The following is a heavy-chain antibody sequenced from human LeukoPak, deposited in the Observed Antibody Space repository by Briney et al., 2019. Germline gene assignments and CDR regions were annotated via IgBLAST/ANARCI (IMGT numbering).Heavy chain of an antibody. CDR1: GGSISSYY. J-gene: IGHJ6*04. Sequence: SETLSLTCTVSGGSISSYYWSWIRQPPGKGLEWIGYIYYSGSTNYNPSLKSRVTISVDTSKNQFSLKLSSVTAADTAVYYYARLENRDYYYYGMDVWGKGTTVTVSS. CDR3: ARLENRDYYYYGMDV. V-gene: IGHV4-59*01. CDR2: IYYSGST. D-gene: IGHD3-3*01.